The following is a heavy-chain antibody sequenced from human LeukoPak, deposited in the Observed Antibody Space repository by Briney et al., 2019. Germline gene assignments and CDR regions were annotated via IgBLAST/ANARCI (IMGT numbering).Heavy chain of an antibody. D-gene: IGHD7-27*01. CDR3: ARDPLGGPYYYYGMDV. V-gene: IGHV1-69*01. CDR2: IIPIFGTA. CDR1: GGTFSSYA. Sequence: ASVKVSCKASGGTFSSYAISWVRQAPGQGLEWMGGIIPIFGTANYAQKFQGRVTITADESTSTAYMELSSLRSEDTAVYYCARDPLGGPYYYYGMDVWGQGTTVTVSS. J-gene: IGHJ6*02.